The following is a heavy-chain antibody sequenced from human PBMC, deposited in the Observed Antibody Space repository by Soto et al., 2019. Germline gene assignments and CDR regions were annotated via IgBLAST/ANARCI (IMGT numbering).Heavy chain of an antibody. D-gene: IGHD1-26*01. CDR2: VYSTGST. V-gene: IGHV3-53*01. Sequence: QLVESGGGLIQPGGSLRLSCAASGFTVSSYYMSWVRQAPGKGLEWVSVVYSTGSTYYADSVKGRFTISRDISKNMIYLQMDSLRAEDTAVYYCAREGMGFGYWGQGTLVTVSP. J-gene: IGHJ4*02. CDR3: AREGMGFGY. CDR1: GFTVSSYY.